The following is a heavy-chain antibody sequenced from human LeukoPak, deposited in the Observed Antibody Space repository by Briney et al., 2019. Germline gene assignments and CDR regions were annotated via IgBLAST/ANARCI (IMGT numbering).Heavy chain of an antibody. Sequence: GGSLRLSCAASGFTFSNYAMSWVRQAPGKGLEWVSSISGSSGDTYYADSVKGRFTISRDNAKNSLYLQMNSLRAEDTAVYYCARAYDFWSGHMDVWGKGTTVTVSS. D-gene: IGHD3-3*01. CDR3: ARAYDFWSGHMDV. J-gene: IGHJ6*03. CDR1: GFTFSNYA. CDR2: ISGSSGDT. V-gene: IGHV3-21*01.